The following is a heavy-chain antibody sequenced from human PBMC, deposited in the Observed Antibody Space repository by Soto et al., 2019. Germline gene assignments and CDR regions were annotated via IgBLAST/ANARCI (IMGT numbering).Heavy chain of an antibody. CDR3: ARERTAMVTFWFDP. J-gene: IGHJ5*02. V-gene: IGHV1-3*01. CDR1: GYTCTSYA. Sequence: ASVKVSCKASGYTCTSYAMHWVRQAPGQRLEWMGWINAGNGNTKYSQKHQGRVTMTTDTSTSTAYMELRSLRSDDTAVYYCARERTAMVTFWFDPWGQGTLVTVSS. CDR2: INAGNGNT. D-gene: IGHD5-18*01.